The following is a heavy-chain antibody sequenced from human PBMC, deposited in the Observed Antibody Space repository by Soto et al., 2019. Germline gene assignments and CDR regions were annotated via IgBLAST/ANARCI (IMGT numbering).Heavy chain of an antibody. CDR1: GGSISSGGYY. CDR2: IYYSGST. V-gene: IGHV4-31*03. J-gene: IGHJ3*02. D-gene: IGHD3-22*01. CDR3: AREASDYYDSSGYYYMLAFDI. Sequence: PSATLSLTCTVSGGSISSGGYYWSWIRQHPGKGLEWIGYIYYSGSTYYNPSLKSRVTISVDTSKNQFSLKLSSVTAADTAVYYCAREASDYYDSSGYYYMLAFDIWGQGTMVTVSS.